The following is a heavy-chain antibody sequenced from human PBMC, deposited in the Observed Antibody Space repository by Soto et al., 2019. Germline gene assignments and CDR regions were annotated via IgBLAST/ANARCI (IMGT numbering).Heavy chain of an antibody. Sequence: GSLRLSCAASGFTFSIYGMHWVRQAPGKGLEWVAVIWYDGSNKYYADSVKGRFTISRDNSKNTLYLQMNSLRAEDTAVYYCARGRWEMATITTPFDYWGQGTLVTV. J-gene: IGHJ4*02. V-gene: IGHV3-33*01. CDR1: GFTFSIYG. CDR3: ARGRWEMATITTPFDY. D-gene: IGHD5-12*01. CDR2: IWYDGSNK.